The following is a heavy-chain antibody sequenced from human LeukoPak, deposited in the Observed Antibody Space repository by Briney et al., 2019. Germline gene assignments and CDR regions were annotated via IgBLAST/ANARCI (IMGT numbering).Heavy chain of an antibody. Sequence: PGRSLRLSCTTSGFTFGDYALSWFRQAPGKGLEWVGFIRKTAYGGTTEYAASVKGRFTISRDDSKSIAYLQMNSLKTKDTAVYYCSGDDSASYFRFDPWGRGTLVTVSS. CDR3: SGDDSASYFRFDP. CDR1: GFTFGDYA. D-gene: IGHD3-10*01. V-gene: IGHV3-49*03. CDR2: IRKTAYGGTT. J-gene: IGHJ5*02.